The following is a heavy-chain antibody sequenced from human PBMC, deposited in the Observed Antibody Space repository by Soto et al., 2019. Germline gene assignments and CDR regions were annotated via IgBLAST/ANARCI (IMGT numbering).Heavy chain of an antibody. J-gene: IGHJ6*04. CDR2: ISQSGST. Sequence: QVKLQESGPGLVKPSGTLSLTCIVSGGSISSSNWWTWVRQPPGKGLDWIGEISQSGSTNYNPSLKSRVTISLDKFKNQFSLMLSSVTAADTAVYYCANSDVWGKATKVTVSS. CDR1: GGSISSSNW. CDR3: ANSDV. V-gene: IGHV4-4*02.